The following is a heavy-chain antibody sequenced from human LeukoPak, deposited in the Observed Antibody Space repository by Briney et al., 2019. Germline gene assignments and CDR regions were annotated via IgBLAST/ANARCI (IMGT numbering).Heavy chain of an antibody. CDR3: ARGSTGDWWYFDL. J-gene: IGHJ2*01. CDR2: INPSGGST. V-gene: IGHV1-46*01. Sequence: ASVKVSCKASGYTFTSYYMHWVRQAPGQGLEWMGIINPSGGSTSYAQKLQGRVTMTTDTSTSTAYMELRSLRSDDTAVYYCARGSTGDWWYFDLWGRGTLVTVSS. D-gene: IGHD7-27*01. CDR1: GYTFTSYY.